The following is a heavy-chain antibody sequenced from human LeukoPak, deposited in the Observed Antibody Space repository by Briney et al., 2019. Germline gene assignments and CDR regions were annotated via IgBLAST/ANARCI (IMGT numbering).Heavy chain of an antibody. J-gene: IGHJ4*02. CDR3: AREGTYCSSTSCYAYFDY. CDR2: IIPILGIA. CDR1: GGTFSSYT. V-gene: IGHV1-69*04. Sequence: SVKVSCKASGGTFSSYTISWVRQAPGQGLEWMGRIIPILGIANYAQKFQGRVTITADKFTSTAYMELSSLRSEDTAVYYCAREGTYCSSTSCYAYFDYWGQGTLVTVSS. D-gene: IGHD2-2*01.